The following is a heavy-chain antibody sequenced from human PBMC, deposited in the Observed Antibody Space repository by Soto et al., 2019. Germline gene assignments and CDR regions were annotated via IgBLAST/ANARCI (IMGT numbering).Heavy chain of an antibody. V-gene: IGHV3-33*01. Sequence: ESGGGVVQPGRSLRLSCAASGFTFSSYGMHWVRQAPGKGLEWVAVIWYDGSNKYYADSVKGRFTISRDNSKNTLYLQMNSLRAEDTAVYYCARDTDSSGYYARRGFDYWGQGTLVTVSS. CDR2: IWYDGSNK. J-gene: IGHJ4*02. D-gene: IGHD3-22*01. CDR1: GFTFSSYG. CDR3: ARDTDSSGYYARRGFDY.